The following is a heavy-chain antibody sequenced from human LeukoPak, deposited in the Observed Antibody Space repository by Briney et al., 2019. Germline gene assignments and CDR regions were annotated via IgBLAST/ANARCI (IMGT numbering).Heavy chain of an antibody. J-gene: IGHJ6*03. D-gene: IGHD5-18*01. CDR1: GFTFSSYS. CDR3: ARGGYSYGYRDDYHYYMDV. V-gene: IGHV3-48*04. Sequence: GGSLRLSCAASGFTFSSYSMNWVRQAPGKGLEWVSYISSSSSTIYYADSVKGRFTISRDNAKNSLYLQMNSLRAEDTAVYYCARGGYSYGYRDDYHYYMDVWGKGTTVTVSS. CDR2: ISSSSSTI.